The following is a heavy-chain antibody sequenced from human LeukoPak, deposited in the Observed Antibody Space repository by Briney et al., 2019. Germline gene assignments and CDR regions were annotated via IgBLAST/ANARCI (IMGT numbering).Heavy chain of an antibody. D-gene: IGHD1-20*01. J-gene: IGHJ4*02. CDR2: IYSGGST. CDR1: GFTFSSNY. V-gene: IGHV3-53*01. Sequence: PGGSLRLSCAASGFTFSSNYMSWVRQAPGKGLEWVSVIYSGGSTYYADSVKGRFSISRDKSKNTLYLQMNSLRAEDTAVYYCAKAGNNWNGNYFDYWGQGTLVTVSS. CDR3: AKAGNNWNGNYFDY.